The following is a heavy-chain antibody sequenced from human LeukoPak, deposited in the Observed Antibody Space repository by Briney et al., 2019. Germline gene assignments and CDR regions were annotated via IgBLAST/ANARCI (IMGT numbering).Heavy chain of an antibody. CDR3: ARGGSSRANYYYYYGMDV. V-gene: IGHV1-8*01. J-gene: IGHJ6*02. D-gene: IGHD6-13*01. CDR1: GYTFTSYD. Sequence: GASVKVSCKASGYTFTSYDINWVRQATGQGLEWMGWMNPNSGNTGYAQKFQGRVTMTRNTSISTAYMELSSLRSEDTAVYYCARGGSSRANYYYYYGMDVWGQGTTVTVSS. CDR2: MNPNSGNT.